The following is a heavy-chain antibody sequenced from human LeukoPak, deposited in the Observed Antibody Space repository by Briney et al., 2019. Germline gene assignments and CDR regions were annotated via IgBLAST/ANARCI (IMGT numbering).Heavy chain of an antibody. D-gene: IGHD3-3*01. V-gene: IGHV3-48*01. J-gene: IGHJ6*02. Sequence: GRSLRLSCAAAGFMVSDFSINWVRQAPGNWLEGIVYIRSSGSPIYYADSVTGRFTIAGDNAKNSLFLQMNSLRAEDTAVYYCARVPKFSAIFGWGQGTTVTVSS. CDR2: IRSSGSPI. CDR1: GFMVSDFS. CDR3: ARVPKFSAIFG.